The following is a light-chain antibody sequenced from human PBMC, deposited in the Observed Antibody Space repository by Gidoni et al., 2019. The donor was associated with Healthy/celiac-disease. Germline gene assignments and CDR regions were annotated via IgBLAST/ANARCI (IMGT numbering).Light chain of an antibody. Sequence: DIQMTQSPSTLSASVGDRVTITCRASQSISSWLAWYQQKPGKAPKLLIYKASSLDSGVPSRFSGSGAGTEFTLTISSRQPDDVATYYCQQYNSYSYTFGQGTKLEIK. CDR3: QQYNSYSYT. J-gene: IGKJ2*01. CDR1: QSISSW. CDR2: KAS. V-gene: IGKV1-5*03.